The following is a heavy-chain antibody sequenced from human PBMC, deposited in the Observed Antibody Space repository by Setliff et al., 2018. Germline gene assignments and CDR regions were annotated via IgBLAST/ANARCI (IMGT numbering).Heavy chain of an antibody. CDR3: ARDLYNSGSDY. Sequence: ASVKVSCKTSGYPFTDYYIHWVRQAPGQGLEWTGRINPNSGATNFAQKFQGRVTMTRDTSISTAYMDLSRLRSDDTAVYYCARDLYNSGSDYWGQGTLVTVSS. D-gene: IGHD6-25*01. CDR1: GYPFTDYY. J-gene: IGHJ4*02. V-gene: IGHV1-2*06. CDR2: INPNSGAT.